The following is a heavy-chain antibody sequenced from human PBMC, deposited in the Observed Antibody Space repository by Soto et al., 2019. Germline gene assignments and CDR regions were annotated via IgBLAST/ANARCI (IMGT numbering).Heavy chain of an antibody. CDR3: AKDFLSGIVGAPVDY. J-gene: IGHJ4*02. D-gene: IGHD1-26*01. V-gene: IGHV3-30*18. Sequence: LRLSCAASGFTFSSYGMHWVRQAPGKGLEWVAVISYDGSNKYYADSVKGRFTISRDNSKNTLCLQMNSLRAEDTAVYYCAKDFLSGIVGAPVDYWGQGTLVTVSS. CDR2: ISYDGSNK. CDR1: GFTFSSYG.